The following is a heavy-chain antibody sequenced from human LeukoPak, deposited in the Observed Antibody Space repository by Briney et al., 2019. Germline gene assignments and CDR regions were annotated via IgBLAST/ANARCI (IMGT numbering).Heavy chain of an antibody. CDR1: GFTFSSYS. Sequence: PGGSLRLSCAASGFTFSSYSMNWVRQAPGKGLEWEAVISYDGSNKYYADSVKGRFTISRDNSKNTLYLQMNSLRAEDTAVYYCAKENYDFSHYFDYWGQGTLVTVSS. CDR2: ISYDGSNK. D-gene: IGHD3-3*01. J-gene: IGHJ4*02. V-gene: IGHV3-30*18. CDR3: AKENYDFSHYFDY.